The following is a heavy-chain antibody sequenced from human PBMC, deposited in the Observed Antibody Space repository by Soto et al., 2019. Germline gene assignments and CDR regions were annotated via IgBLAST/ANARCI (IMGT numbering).Heavy chain of an antibody. J-gene: IGHJ4*02. CDR1: GFTFTSSA. CDR2: IVVGSGNT. CDR3: AADRQQWLVPFDY. D-gene: IGHD6-19*01. Sequence: RASVKVSCKASGFTFTSSAVQWVRQARGQRLEWIGWIVVGSGNTNYAQKFQERVTITRDMSTSTAYMELSSLRSEDTAVYYCAADRQQWLVPFDYWGQGTLVTVPS. V-gene: IGHV1-58*01.